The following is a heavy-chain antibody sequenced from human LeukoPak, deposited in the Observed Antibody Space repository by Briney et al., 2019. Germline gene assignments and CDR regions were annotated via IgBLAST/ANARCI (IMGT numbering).Heavy chain of an antibody. J-gene: IGHJ6*03. D-gene: IGHD6-19*01. CDR2: MNPNSGNT. V-gene: IGHV1-8*03. Sequence: ASVKVSCKASGYTFTSYDINWVRQATGQGLEWMGWMNPNSGNTGYAQKFQGRVTITRNTSISTAYMELSSLRSGDTAVYYCARGGNNINSSGWYQDYYYYMDVWGKGTTVTVSS. CDR3: ARGGNNINSSGWYQDYYYYMDV. CDR1: GYTFTSYD.